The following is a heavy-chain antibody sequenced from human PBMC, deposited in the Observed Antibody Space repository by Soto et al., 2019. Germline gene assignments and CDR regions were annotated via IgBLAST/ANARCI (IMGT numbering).Heavy chain of an antibody. Sequence: EAQLVESGGGLVQPGRSLRLSCAASGYFFDDYSMHWVRQAPGKGLEWVSGGSWNSGVIGYSDSLEGRLTISRDNAKNSLYLQMNSLTPEDTALYYCAKDIGSQMHGGMDVWGRGTTVTVSS. CDR2: GSWNSGVI. CDR3: AKDIGSQMHGGMDV. CDR1: GYFFDDYS. V-gene: IGHV3-9*01. J-gene: IGHJ6*02. D-gene: IGHD3-10*01.